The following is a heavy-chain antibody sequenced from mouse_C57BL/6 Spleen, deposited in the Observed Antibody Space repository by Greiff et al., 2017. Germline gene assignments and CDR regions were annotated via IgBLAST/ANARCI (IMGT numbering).Heavy chain of an antibody. CDR1: GYTFTSYW. V-gene: IGHV1-52*01. CDR2: IDPSDSET. CDR3: ASYDRGVFAY. Sequence: VQLQQSGAELVRPGSSVKLSCKASGYTFTSYWMHWVKQRPIQGLEWIGNIDPSDSETHYNQKFKDKATLTVDKSSSTAYMQLSSLTSEDSAVYYCASYDRGVFAYWGQGTLVTVSA. D-gene: IGHD2-12*01. J-gene: IGHJ3*01.